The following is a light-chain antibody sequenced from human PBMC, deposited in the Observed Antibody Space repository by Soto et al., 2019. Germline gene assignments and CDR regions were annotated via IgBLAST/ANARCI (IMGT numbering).Light chain of an antibody. CDR2: KAS. CDR3: QHYSSYSEA. J-gene: IGKJ1*01. V-gene: IGKV1-5*03. CDR1: QSISSW. Sequence: DIQMPQSPSTLSASVVDRVTVTCRASQSISSWLAWYQQKAGKAPKLLIYKASALESGVPSRFSGSGSGTEFTLTISSLEPEDCATYYCQHYSSYSEAFGQGTKVDIK.